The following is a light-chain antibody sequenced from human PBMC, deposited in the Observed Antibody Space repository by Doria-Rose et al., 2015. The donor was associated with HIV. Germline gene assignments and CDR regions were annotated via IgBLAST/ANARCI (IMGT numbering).Light chain of an antibody. J-gene: IGKJ1*01. CDR1: QRFRSTY. V-gene: IGKV3-20*01. CDR2: DGS. Sequence: TQSPGTLSLSAGERATLVCSASQRFRSTYLAWYQQKPGQATSLRIYDGSTRATGIPDRFSASVSGTDFSLTVNRLEPEDFALYYCHQYGTSWTFGQGTKVEI. CDR3: HQYGTSWT.